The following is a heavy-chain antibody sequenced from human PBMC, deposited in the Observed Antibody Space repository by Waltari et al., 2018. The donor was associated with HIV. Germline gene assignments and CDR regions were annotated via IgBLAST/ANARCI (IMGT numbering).Heavy chain of an antibody. J-gene: IGHJ1*01. D-gene: IGHD3-3*01. CDR2: IDHSGGT. CDR1: GGSFSAHY. CDR3: ARGPHTSIFGVVKYFQP. V-gene: IGHV4-34*02. Sequence: QQWGTGLLLPSEPLSLPCAVSDGGSFSAHYWPWFLPSPGSGLEWIGEIDHSGGTNYNPSLKSRVTISVDTSKNQFSLKLTSVTAADTGLYYCARGPHTSIFGVVKYFQPWGQGTLVTVSS.